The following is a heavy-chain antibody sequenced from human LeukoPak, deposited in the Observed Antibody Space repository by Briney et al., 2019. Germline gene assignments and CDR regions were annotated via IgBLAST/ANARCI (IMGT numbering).Heavy chain of an antibody. Sequence: GASVKVSCKASGGTFSSYAISWVRQAPGQGLEWMGGIIPIFGTANYAQKFQGRVTMTRDTSISTAYMELSRLRSDDTAVYYCARDGYSYHWYFDLWGRGTLVTVSS. D-gene: IGHD5-18*01. J-gene: IGHJ2*01. V-gene: IGHV1-69*05. CDR1: GGTFSSYA. CDR3: ARDGYSYHWYFDL. CDR2: IIPIFGTA.